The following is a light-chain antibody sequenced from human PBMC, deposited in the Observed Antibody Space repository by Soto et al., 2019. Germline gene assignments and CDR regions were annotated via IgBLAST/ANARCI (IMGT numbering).Light chain of an antibody. CDR3: QSYDSSLSGSV. V-gene: IGLV1-40*01. CDR1: SSNIGAGYD. Sequence: SVLTQPPSVSGAPGQRVTISCTGRSSNIGAGYDVHWYQQLPGTAPNLLIYGNSNRPSGVPDRFSGSKSGTSASLAITGLQAEDEADYYCQSYDSSLSGSVFGGGTKVTVL. CDR2: GNS. J-gene: IGLJ3*02.